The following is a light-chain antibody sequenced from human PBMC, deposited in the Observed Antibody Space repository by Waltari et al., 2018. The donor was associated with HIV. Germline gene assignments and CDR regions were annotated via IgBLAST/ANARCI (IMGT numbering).Light chain of an antibody. J-gene: IGLJ1*01. CDR2: RDY. V-gene: IGLV1-47*01. CDR3: VAWDDSLSGYV. CDR1: RSNVGSKP. Sequence: QSVLTQPPSASGTLGQSVTTSCPGTRSNVGSKPVYWFQQVSGTAPKLLIYRDYQRRSGIPDRFSGSKSGASASLTISGLRSEDEADYYCVAWDDSLSGYVFGTGTKVSVL.